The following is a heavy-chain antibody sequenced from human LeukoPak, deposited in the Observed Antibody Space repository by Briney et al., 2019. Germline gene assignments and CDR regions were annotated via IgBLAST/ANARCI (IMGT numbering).Heavy chain of an antibody. Sequence: ASVKGSCKASGYTFTGHYFHWLRQAPGQGLEWMGWIKPDTGATNFAQKFHGRLTMTTDTSISTGYMELRSLTSDDTAMYYCARDHDFGPDYWGQGTLVTVS. CDR3: ARDHDFGPDY. V-gene: IGHV1-2*02. D-gene: IGHD4/OR15-4a*01. CDR1: GYTFTGHY. CDR2: IKPDTGAT. J-gene: IGHJ4*02.